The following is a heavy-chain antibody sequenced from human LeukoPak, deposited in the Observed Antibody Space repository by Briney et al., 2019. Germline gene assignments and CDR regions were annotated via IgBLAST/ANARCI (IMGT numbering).Heavy chain of an antibody. D-gene: IGHD3-10*01. J-gene: IGHJ4*02. CDR3: ARDFYFGSGSYSHFDY. CDR2: IYYIGST. CDR1: GGSVSSGNYY. V-gene: IGHV4-61*01. Sequence: SETLSLTCTVSGGSVSSGNYYWSWIRQPPGKGLEWIGYIYYIGSTKYNPSLRSRLTMSIDTSKSQFSLKLTSVSAADTAVYYCARDFYFGSGSYSHFDYWGQGTLVTVSS.